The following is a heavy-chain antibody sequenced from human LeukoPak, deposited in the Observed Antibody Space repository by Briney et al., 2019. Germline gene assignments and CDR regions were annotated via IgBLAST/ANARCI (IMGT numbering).Heavy chain of an antibody. CDR3: ARLYSSSTFFDY. CDR1: GGSISSYY. Sequence: SETLSLTCIVSGGSISSYYWSWIRQPPGKGLEWIGYIYYSGSTNYNPSLKSRVTISVDTSKNQFSLKLSSVTAADTAVYYCARLYSSSTFFDYWGQGTLVSVSS. J-gene: IGHJ4*02. D-gene: IGHD6-6*01. V-gene: IGHV4-59*08. CDR2: IYYSGST.